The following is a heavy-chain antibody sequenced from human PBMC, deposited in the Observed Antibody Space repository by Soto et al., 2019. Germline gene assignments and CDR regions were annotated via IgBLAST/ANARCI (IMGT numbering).Heavy chain of an antibody. Sequence: QVQLVESGGGVVQPGRSLRLSCAASGFTFSSYGMHWVRQAPGKGLEGVAVISYDGSNKYYADSVKGRCTISRDNSKNTLYLQMNSLRAEDTAVYYCATTVTTPLDDWGQGTLVTVSS. CDR2: ISYDGSNK. J-gene: IGHJ4*02. D-gene: IGHD4-17*01. CDR3: ATTVTTPLDD. V-gene: IGHV3-30*03. CDR1: GFTFSSYG.